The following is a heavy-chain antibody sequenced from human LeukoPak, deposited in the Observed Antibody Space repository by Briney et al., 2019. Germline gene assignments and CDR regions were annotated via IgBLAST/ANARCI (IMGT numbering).Heavy chain of an antibody. CDR2: ISWNSGSI. J-gene: IGHJ6*02. CDR1: GFTFDDYA. CDR3: AKDTGGQNYHGMDV. Sequence: PGRPLRLSCAASGFTFDDYAMHWVRHAPGKGLEWVSGISWNSGSIGYADSVKGRFTISRDNAKNSLYLQMNSLRAEDTALYYCAKDTGGQNYHGMDVWGQGTTVTVSS. V-gene: IGHV3-9*01. D-gene: IGHD3-16*01.